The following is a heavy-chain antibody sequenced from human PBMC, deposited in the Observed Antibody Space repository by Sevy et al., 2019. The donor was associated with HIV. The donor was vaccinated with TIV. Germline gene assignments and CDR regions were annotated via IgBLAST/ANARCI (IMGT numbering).Heavy chain of an antibody. J-gene: IGHJ4*01. CDR3: ARVPSPYGDYFYDY. Sequence: GGSLRLSCAASGFTFSTYAMHWVRQAPGKGLEWVAVISYDGSNKNYADSVKGRFTISRDNSKNTLYLQINSLRPEDTAVYYCARVPSPYGDYFYDYWGHGALVTVSS. D-gene: IGHD4-17*01. CDR2: ISYDGSNK. V-gene: IGHV3-30-3*01. CDR1: GFTFSTYA.